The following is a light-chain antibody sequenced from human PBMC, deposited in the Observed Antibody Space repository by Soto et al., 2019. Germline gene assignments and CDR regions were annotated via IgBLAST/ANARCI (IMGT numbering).Light chain of an antibody. CDR2: GAS. J-gene: IGKJ4*01. V-gene: IGKV3-20*01. CDR1: QSISSNY. CDR3: QQYGYPQLT. Sequence: EIVLTQSPGTLSLSPGETVTLSCSASQSISSNYVAWFQHKPGQAPRLLIYGASSRAPRIPERFSGSGSGTDFSLTINSLEPEDSAVFYCQQYGYPQLTFGGGTKVEIK.